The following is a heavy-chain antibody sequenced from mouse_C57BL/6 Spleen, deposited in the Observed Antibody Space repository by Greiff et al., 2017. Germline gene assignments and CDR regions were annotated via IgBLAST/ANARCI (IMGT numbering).Heavy chain of an antibody. CDR1: GYTFTSYW. CDR2: IHPNSGST. D-gene: IGHD3-2*02. CDR3: ARGSSGYVGFDY. Sequence: QVQLQQPGAELVKPGASVKLSCKASGYTFTSYWMHWVKQRPGQGLEWIGMIHPNSGSTNYNEKFKSKATLTVDKSSSTAYMQLSSLTSEDSAVYYCARGSSGYVGFDYWGQGTTLTVSS. V-gene: IGHV1-64*01. J-gene: IGHJ2*01.